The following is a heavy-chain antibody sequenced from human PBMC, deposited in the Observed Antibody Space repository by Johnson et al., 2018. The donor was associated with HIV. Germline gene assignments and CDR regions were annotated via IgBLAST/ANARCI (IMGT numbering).Heavy chain of an antibody. CDR3: ARDRVGATAFDI. CDR2: IYSGGNT. D-gene: IGHD1-26*01. CDR1: GFTFNNAW. J-gene: IGHJ3*02. Sequence: EVQLVESGGGLVKPGGSLRLSCAASGFTFNNAWMSWVRQAPGKGLEWVSIIYSGGNTYYADSVKGRFTISRDNSKNSLFLQMNSLRAEDTAVYYCARDRVGATAFDIWGQGTLVTVSS. V-gene: IGHV3-66*01.